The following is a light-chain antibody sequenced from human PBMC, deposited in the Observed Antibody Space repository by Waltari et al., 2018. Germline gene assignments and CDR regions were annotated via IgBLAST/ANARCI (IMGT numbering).Light chain of an antibody. CDR1: QSISSY. CDR3: QQSYSTPLT. J-gene: IGKJ3*01. Sequence: DIQMTQSPSSLSASVGDRVTITCRASQSISSYLNWYQQKPGKAPKLLIYAASSLKSGVPSRFSGSGSVTDFTLTISSLQPEDFATYYCQQSYSTPLTFGPGTKVDIK. V-gene: IGKV1-39*01. CDR2: AAS.